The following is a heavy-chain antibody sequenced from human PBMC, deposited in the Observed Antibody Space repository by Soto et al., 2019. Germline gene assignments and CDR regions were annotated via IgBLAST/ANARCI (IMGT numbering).Heavy chain of an antibody. Sequence: QVQLVQSGAEVKKPGASVKVSCKASGYTFTSYDINWVRQATGQGLEWMGWMNPNSGNTGYAQKFQGRVTLTRNTSISTAYMELSSLRSEDTAVYYCARGPQGSGYDWFYYYGMDVWGQGTTVTVSS. D-gene: IGHD5-12*01. V-gene: IGHV1-8*01. J-gene: IGHJ6*02. CDR3: ARGPQGSGYDWFYYYGMDV. CDR2: MNPNSGNT. CDR1: GYTFTSYD.